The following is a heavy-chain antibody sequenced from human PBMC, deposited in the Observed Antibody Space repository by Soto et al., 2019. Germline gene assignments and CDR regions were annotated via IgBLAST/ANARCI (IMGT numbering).Heavy chain of an antibody. D-gene: IGHD6-13*01. J-gene: IGHJ5*02. CDR1: GEYISNGYY. CDR3: ARQLGAAAGLNWFDP. Sequence: SETLSLTCAVSGEYISNGYYWAWIRQPPGKGLEWIGYIYYSGSTNYNPSLKSRVTISVDTSKNQFSLKLSSVTAADTAVYYCARQLGAAAGLNWFDPWGQGTLVTVSS. V-gene: IGHV4-61*01. CDR2: IYYSGST.